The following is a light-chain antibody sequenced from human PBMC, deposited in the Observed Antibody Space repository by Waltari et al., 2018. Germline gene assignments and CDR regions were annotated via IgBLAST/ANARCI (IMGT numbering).Light chain of an antibody. CDR3: QYYGSSSWT. V-gene: IGKV3-20*01. Sequence: EVVLTQSPGTLSVSPGERATLSGRASQSVRNNYLTWCQQKPDRPPRLLIYGAAIRATGSPDRCGGSGSGPDFTLTISRLEPEDFAVYYCQYYGSSSWTFGQGTKVEIK. J-gene: IGKJ1*01. CDR1: QSVRNNY. CDR2: GAA.